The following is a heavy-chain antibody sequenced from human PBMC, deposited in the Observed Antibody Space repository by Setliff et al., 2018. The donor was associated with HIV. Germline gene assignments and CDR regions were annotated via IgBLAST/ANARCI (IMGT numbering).Heavy chain of an antibody. CDR1: GGSISSSSYY. CDR3: ARGVVGSYYDYVNIYYHDYIDL. J-gene: IGHJ6*03. CDR2: IYYSGST. V-gene: IGHV4-39*07. Sequence: SETLSLTCTVSGGSISSSSYYWGWIRQPPGKGPEWIGTIYYSGSTYYNSSLESRVDISVDTSKNQISLKVDSVTAADTAMYFCARGVVGSYYDYVNIYYHDYIDLWGKGTTVTVSS. D-gene: IGHD2-15*01.